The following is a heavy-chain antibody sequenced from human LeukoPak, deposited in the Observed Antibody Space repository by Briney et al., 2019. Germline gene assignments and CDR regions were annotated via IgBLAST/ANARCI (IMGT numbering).Heavy chain of an antibody. CDR1: GGTFSSYA. Sequence: ASVKVSCKASGGTFSSYAISWVRQAPGQGLEWMGGIIPIFGTANYAQKFQGRVTITADKSTSTAYMELSSLRSEDTAVYYCARAEYYDFWSGYPPSYFDYWGQGTLVTVSS. J-gene: IGHJ4*02. CDR3: ARAEYYDFWSGYPPSYFDY. CDR2: IIPIFGTA. V-gene: IGHV1-69*06. D-gene: IGHD3-3*01.